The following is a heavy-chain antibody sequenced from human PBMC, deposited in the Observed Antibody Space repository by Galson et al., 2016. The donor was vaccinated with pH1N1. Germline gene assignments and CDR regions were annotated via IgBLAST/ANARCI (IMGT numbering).Heavy chain of an antibody. CDR3: AKVESTSRSYFFDS. D-gene: IGHD2-2*01. V-gene: IGHV3-7*03. Sequence: SLRLSCAVSGFTFSNYGMGWVRQAPGKGLEWVANIKQDGSEKYHVDSVKGRFTISKNTLYLQMSGLRADDTARYYCAKVESTSRSYFFDSWGQGTQVTVSS. CDR1: GFTFSNYG. CDR2: IKQDGSEK. J-gene: IGHJ4*02.